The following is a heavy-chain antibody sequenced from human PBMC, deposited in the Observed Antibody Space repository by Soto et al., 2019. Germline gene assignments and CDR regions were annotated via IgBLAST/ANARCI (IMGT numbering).Heavy chain of an antibody. CDR3: AREVMGIGDYFDY. Sequence: SETLSLTCTVSGVSISSGDYYWSWIRQPPGKGLEWIGYIYYSGSTYYNPSLKSRVTISVDTSKNQFSLKLSSVTAADTAVYYCAREVMGIGDYFDYWGQGTLVTVSS. D-gene: IGHD2-8*01. CDR2: IYYSGST. V-gene: IGHV4-30-4*01. CDR1: GVSISSGDYY. J-gene: IGHJ4*02.